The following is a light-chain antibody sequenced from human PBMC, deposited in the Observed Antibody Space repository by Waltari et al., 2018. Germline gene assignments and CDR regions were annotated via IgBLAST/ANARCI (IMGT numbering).Light chain of an antibody. V-gene: IGLV4-69*01. CDR3: ETGGHGTWV. CDR1: SGHSSNI. CDR2: VNSDGSH. J-gene: IGLJ3*02. Sequence: QLVLTQSPSASASLGASVKLTCTLSSGHSSNIIAWLQQRPERGPRYLMKVNSDGSHSKGDDIPDRFSGSSSGAERYLTISSLQSGDEADYYCETGGHGTWVFGGGTKLTVL.